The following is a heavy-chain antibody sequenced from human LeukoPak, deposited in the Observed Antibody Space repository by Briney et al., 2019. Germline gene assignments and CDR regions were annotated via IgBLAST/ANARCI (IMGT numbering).Heavy chain of an antibody. D-gene: IGHD6-25*01. V-gene: IGHV5-51*01. CDR3: ARRADSSAWAINY. Sequence: GESLKISCKGSGYSFTNYWISWVRQMPGKGLEWMGIIYPGDSDARYNPSFQGQVTISADKSISTAYLQWSSLKASDTAIYYCARRADSSAWAINYWGQGTLVTVSS. J-gene: IGHJ4*02. CDR1: GYSFTNYW. CDR2: IYPGDSDA.